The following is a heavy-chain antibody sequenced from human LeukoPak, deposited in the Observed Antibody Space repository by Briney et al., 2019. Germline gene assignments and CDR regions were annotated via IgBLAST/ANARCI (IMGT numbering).Heavy chain of an antibody. Sequence: SETLSLTCTVSGGSISSYYWSWIRQPPGKGLEWIGYIYYSGSTNYNPSLKSRATISVDTSKNQFSLKLSSVTAADTAVYYCARCITMSDAFDIWGQGTMVTVSS. CDR1: GGSISSYY. J-gene: IGHJ3*02. CDR3: ARCITMSDAFDI. V-gene: IGHV4-59*01. CDR2: IYYSGST. D-gene: IGHD3-22*01.